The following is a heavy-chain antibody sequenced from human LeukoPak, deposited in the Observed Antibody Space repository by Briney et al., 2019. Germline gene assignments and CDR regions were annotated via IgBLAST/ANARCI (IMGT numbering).Heavy chain of an antibody. CDR1: GFTFSSYA. V-gene: IGHV3-30*04. D-gene: IGHD3-22*01. CDR3: ARDPLVVVIAYAFDI. J-gene: IGHJ3*02. CDR2: ISYDGSNK. Sequence: GRSLRLSCPASGFTFSSYAMHWVRQAPGKGLEWVAVISYDGSNKYYADSVKGRFTISRDNSKNTLYLQMNSLRAEDTAVYYCARDPLVVVIAYAFDIWGQGTMVTVSS.